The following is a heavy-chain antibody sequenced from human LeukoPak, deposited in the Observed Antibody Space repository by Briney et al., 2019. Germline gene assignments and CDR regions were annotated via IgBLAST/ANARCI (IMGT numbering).Heavy chain of an antibody. CDR2: ISSSSSYI. J-gene: IGHJ3*02. CDR3: ARGSSGWRVAFDI. Sequence: PGGSLRLSCAASVFTFSSYSMNWVRQAPGKGLEWVSSISSSSSYIYYADSVKGRFTISRDNAKNSLYLQMNSLRAEDTAVYYCARGSSGWRVAFDIWGQGTMVTVSS. D-gene: IGHD6-19*01. V-gene: IGHV3-21*01. CDR1: VFTFSSYS.